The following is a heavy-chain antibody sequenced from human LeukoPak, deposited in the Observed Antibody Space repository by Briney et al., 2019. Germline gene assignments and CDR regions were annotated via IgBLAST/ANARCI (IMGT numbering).Heavy chain of an antibody. D-gene: IGHD5-24*01. J-gene: IGHJ4*02. CDR2: TSSSDAGT. CDR3: ARTIEMATISYFDY. Sequence: GGSLRLSCAASGFTLSSYAMSWVRQAPGKGLEWVSATSSSDAGTYYAESVRGRFTISRDNSKNTLFLQMNSLRAGDTAVYYCARTIEMATISYFDYWGQGTLVTVSS. V-gene: IGHV3-23*01. CDR1: GFTLSSYA.